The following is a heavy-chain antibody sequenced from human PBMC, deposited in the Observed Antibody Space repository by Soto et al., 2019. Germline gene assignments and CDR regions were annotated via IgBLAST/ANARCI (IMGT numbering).Heavy chain of an antibody. V-gene: IGHV3-21*01. Sequence: GGSLRLSCAASGFTFSSYSRNWVRQAPGKGLEWVSSISSSSSYIYYADSVKGRFTISRDNAKNSLYLQMNSLRAEDTAVYYCARVSAIGLLWSFDPWGQGTLVTVSS. J-gene: IGHJ5*02. D-gene: IGHD3-10*01. CDR3: ARVSAIGLLWSFDP. CDR2: ISSSSSYI. CDR1: GFTFSSYS.